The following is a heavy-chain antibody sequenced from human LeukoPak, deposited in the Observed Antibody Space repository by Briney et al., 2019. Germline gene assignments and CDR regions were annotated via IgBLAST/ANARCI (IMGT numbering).Heavy chain of an antibody. CDR2: IGSAGDK. V-gene: IGHV3-13*01. Sequence: PGGSLRLSCAASGFTLSGYDIHWVRQAIGKGLDWVSGIGSAGDKYHAGSERGRFTISRENAENFVYLQMNGLRAEDTAIYYCVRVKRETSTRPWTSGMDVWGQGTTVTVSS. J-gene: IGHJ6*02. CDR3: VRVKRETSTRPWTSGMDV. D-gene: IGHD6-6*01. CDR1: GFTLSGYD.